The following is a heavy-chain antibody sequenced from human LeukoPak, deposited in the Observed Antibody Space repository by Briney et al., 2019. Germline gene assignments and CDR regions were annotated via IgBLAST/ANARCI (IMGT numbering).Heavy chain of an antibody. Sequence: ASVRVSCKASGYTFTAYYMHWVRQAPGQGLEWVGWVNPDRGGTNYAQKFQGRVTMTRDTSINTAYMDLSRLTSDDTAVYYCARIHCSGTSCYYFDYWGQGALVTVSS. CDR2: VNPDRGGT. V-gene: IGHV1-2*02. CDR1: GYTFTAYY. D-gene: IGHD2-2*01. J-gene: IGHJ4*02. CDR3: ARIHCSGTSCYYFDY.